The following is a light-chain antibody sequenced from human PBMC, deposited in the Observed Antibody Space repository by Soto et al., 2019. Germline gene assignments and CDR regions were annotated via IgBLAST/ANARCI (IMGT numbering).Light chain of an antibody. Sequence: QSVLTQPPAVSAAPGQNVTISCSGTSSNIGTNFVSWYQHLPGTAPKILIYDNVKRPSGIPDRFSGFKSGASATLGITGLQTGDEVDYYCGSWDTSLNLCYVFGTGTKLTVL. J-gene: IGLJ1*01. CDR1: SSNIGTNF. CDR2: DNV. V-gene: IGLV1-51*01. CDR3: GSWDTSLNLCYV.